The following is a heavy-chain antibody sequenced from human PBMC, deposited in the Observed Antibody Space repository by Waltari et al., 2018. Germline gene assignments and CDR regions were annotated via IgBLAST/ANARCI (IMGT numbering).Heavy chain of an antibody. D-gene: IGHD3-16*01. CDR1: GFTFSGYS. J-gene: IGHJ4*02. V-gene: IGHV3-21*01. Sequence: EVQLVESGGGLVKPGGPLRRSCEASGFTFSGYSMNWVRQAPGKGLEWVSSISGDSRFIYYADSVNGRFTISSDDAKNSLYLQMNSLRVEDTAVYYCARDRRGYFDYWGPGTLVSVSS. CDR2: ISGDSRFI. CDR3: ARDRRGYFDY.